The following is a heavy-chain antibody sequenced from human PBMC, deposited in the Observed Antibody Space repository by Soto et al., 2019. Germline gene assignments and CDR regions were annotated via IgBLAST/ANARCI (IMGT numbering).Heavy chain of an antibody. V-gene: IGHV4-30-2*01. CDR2: IYHSGST. CDR3: AAGGGLPRYY. CDR1: GGSISSGGYS. J-gene: IGHJ4*02. Sequence: QLQLQESGSGLVKPSQTLSLTCAVSGGSISSGGYSWSWIRQPPGKGLEWIGYIYHSGSTYYNLYLKSRVTISVDRSKNQFSLKLSSVTAADTAVYYCAAGGGLPRYYWGQGTLVTVSS. D-gene: IGHD5-12*01.